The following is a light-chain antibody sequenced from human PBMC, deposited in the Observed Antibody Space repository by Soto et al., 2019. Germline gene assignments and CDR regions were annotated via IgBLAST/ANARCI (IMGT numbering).Light chain of an antibody. V-gene: IGLV2-14*01. CDR1: SXDVGGYNY. J-gene: IGLJ1*01. Sequence: QTAKTQPASESGIPGQSITISCTGTSXDVGGYNYVSWYQQHPGKAPKLMIYEVSNRPSGVSNRFSGSKSGNTASLTISGLQAEDEADYYCSSYTSSSPRVFGTGYKVTVL. CDR2: EVS. CDR3: SSYTSSSPRV.